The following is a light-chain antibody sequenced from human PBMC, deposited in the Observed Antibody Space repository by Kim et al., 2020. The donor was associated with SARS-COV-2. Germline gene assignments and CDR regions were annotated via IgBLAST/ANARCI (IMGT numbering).Light chain of an antibody. J-gene: IGKJ2*02. CDR3: QQSYSTPRT. CDR1: QTISNY. CDR2: AAS. V-gene: IGKV1-39*01. Sequence: DIQMTQSPSSLSASVGDRVTITCRTSQTISNYLNWYQQKPGKAPKLLIYAASNLQSGVPSRFSGSGSGTDFTLTISSLQSEDFATYYCQQSYSTPRTFGQETKLEI.